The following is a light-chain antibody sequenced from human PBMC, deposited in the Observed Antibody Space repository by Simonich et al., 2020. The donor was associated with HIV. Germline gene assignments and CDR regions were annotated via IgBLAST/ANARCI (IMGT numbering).Light chain of an antibody. CDR1: QSVLNSSNNKRL. CDR3: QQYYSTPT. Sequence: DIVMTQSPDSLAVSLGARATINCKSSQSVLNSSNNKRLVAWYQQKPGQSPKVLIYWASIRESGGPDRFSGSGSGTACTLTISSLQAEDVAVYYCQQYYSTPTFGQGTKVEIK. CDR2: WAS. J-gene: IGKJ1*01. V-gene: IGKV4-1*01.